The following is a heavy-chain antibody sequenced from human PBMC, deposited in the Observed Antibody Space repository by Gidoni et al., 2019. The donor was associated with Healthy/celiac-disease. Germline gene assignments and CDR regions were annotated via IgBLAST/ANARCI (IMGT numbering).Heavy chain of an antibody. Sequence: QVQLVASGGGLVKPGGSLRLSCGASGFPFSDYYMSWISQAPGKGLEWVSYISSSGSTIYYADSVKGRFTISRDTAKNSLYLQMNSLRAEDTAVYYCASVLYYDSSGDAFDIWGQGTMVTVSS. D-gene: IGHD3-22*01. J-gene: IGHJ3*02. CDR1: GFPFSDYY. CDR3: ASVLYYDSSGDAFDI. V-gene: IGHV3-11*01. CDR2: ISSSGSTI.